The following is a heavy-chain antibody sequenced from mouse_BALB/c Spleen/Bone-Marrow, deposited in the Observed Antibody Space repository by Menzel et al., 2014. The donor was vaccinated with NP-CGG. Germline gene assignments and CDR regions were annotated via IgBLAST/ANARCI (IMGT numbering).Heavy chain of an antibody. CDR2: ILPGSGST. CDR1: GYTFSSYW. D-gene: IGHD2-14*01. V-gene: IGHV1-9*01. Sequence: VQLKESGAELMKPGASVRISCKATGYTFSSYWIEWVKQRPGHGLEWIGEILPGSGSTHYNEKFKGKATFTADTSSNTAYMQLSSLTSEDSAVYYCARRGYDGAYWGQGTLVTVSA. J-gene: IGHJ3*01. CDR3: ARRGYDGAY.